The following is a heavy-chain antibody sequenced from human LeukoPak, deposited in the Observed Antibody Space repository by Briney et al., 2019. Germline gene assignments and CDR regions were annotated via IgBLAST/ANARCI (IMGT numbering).Heavy chain of an antibody. V-gene: IGHV1-2*02. CDR2: IDPNSGGT. CDR1: GYTFTGYY. J-gene: IGHJ4*02. CDR3: ARVKFDYYDSSGPFDY. D-gene: IGHD3-22*01. Sequence: ASVKVSCKASGYTFTGYYMHWVRQAPGQGLEWMGWIDPNSGGTNYAQKFQGRVTMTRDTSINTAYMELSRLRSDDTAVYYCARVKFDYYDSSGPFDYWGQGTLVTVSS.